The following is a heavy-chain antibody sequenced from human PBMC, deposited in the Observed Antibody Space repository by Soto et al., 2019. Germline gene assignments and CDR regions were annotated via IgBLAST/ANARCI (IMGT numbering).Heavy chain of an antibody. CDR3: AADQYGDAPYYYYGMDV. J-gene: IGHJ6*02. CDR2: IVVGSGNT. D-gene: IGHD4-17*01. V-gene: IGHV1-58*02. CDR1: GYTFTSYA. Sequence: GAPVKVSCKASGYTFTSYAMHWVRKAPGQRLEWMGWIVVGSGNTKYAQKFQERVTITRDMSTSTAYMELSSLRSEDTAVYYCAADQYGDAPYYYYGMDVWGQGTTVTVSS.